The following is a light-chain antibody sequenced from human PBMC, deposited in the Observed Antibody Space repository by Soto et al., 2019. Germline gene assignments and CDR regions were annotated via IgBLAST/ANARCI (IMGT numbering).Light chain of an antibody. J-gene: IGLJ2*01. V-gene: IGLV2-8*01. CDR1: SSDVGGY. Sequence: QSALTQPPAASGSPGQSVTISCTGTSSDVGGYISWYQQHPGKAPKLMIYEVSKRPSGVPDRFSGSKSGNTASLTVSGLQAEDEADYYCSSYAGSNNLVFGGGTKLTVL. CDR3: SSYAGSNNLV. CDR2: EVS.